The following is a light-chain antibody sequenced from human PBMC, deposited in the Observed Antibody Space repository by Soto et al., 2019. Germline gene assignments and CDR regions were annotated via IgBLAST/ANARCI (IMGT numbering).Light chain of an antibody. CDR3: SSYAGSNNLRV. Sequence: QSALTQPPSASGSPGQSVTISCTGTSNDVGSYNFVSWYQQHPGKAPKLIIYDVTKRPSGVPDRFFGSKSGNTASLTVSGLQAEDEADYYCSSYAGSNNLRVFGGGTKLTVL. J-gene: IGLJ2*01. CDR1: SNDVGSYNF. CDR2: DVT. V-gene: IGLV2-8*01.